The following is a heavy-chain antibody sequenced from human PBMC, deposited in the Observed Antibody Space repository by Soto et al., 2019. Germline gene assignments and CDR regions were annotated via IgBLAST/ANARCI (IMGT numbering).Heavy chain of an antibody. CDR3: ASAREYSYGTYYYYYGMDV. D-gene: IGHD5-18*01. Sequence: PSETLSLTCDVYGGSFSDYYWIWIRQPPGKGLEWIGEINHSGSTNYNASLKSRVTILVDTSKNQFSLRLSSVTAADTAVYYCASAREYSYGTYYYYYGMDVWGQGTTVTVSS. CDR2: INHSGST. CDR1: GGSFSDYY. J-gene: IGHJ6*02. V-gene: IGHV4-34*01.